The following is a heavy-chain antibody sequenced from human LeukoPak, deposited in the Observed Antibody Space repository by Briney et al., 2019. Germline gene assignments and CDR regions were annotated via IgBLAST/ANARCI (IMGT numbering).Heavy chain of an antibody. V-gene: IGHV3-73*01. CDR2: IGSKASSYAT. Sequence: GGSLKLSCAASGFTFSGSAVHWVRQASGKGLEWVGRIGSKASSYATVYAASVKGRSTISRDDSKNTAYLQMNSLKTEDTAVYYCTRDYGGNSAMFDYWGQGTLVTVSS. D-gene: IGHD4-23*01. J-gene: IGHJ4*02. CDR3: TRDYGGNSAMFDY. CDR1: GFTFSGSA.